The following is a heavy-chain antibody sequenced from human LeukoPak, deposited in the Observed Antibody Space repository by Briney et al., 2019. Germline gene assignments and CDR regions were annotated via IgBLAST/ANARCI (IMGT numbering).Heavy chain of an antibody. D-gene: IGHD2-2*01. Sequence: GESLKISCKGSGYSFTSYWIGWVRQMPGKGLEWMGIFYPGDSDTRYSPSLQGQVTISADKSISTAYLQWSSLKASDTAMYYCARWGRYCSSTSCYELQYYYYGMDVWGQGTTVTVSS. CDR1: GYSFTSYW. J-gene: IGHJ6*02. CDR3: ARWGRYCSSTSCYELQYYYYGMDV. CDR2: FYPGDSDT. V-gene: IGHV5-51*01.